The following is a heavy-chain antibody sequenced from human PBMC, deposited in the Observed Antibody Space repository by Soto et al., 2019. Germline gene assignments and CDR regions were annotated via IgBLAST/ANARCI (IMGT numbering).Heavy chain of an antibody. V-gene: IGHV1-69*06. Sequence: ASVKVSCKASGGTFSSYAISWVRQAPGQGLEWMGGIIPIFGTANYAQKFQGRATITADKSTTTAYMELSSLRSEDTAVYYCASKYCTNGVCYNWDYYGMDVWGQGTTVTVSS. CDR2: IIPIFGTA. J-gene: IGHJ6*02. CDR3: ASKYCTNGVCYNWDYYGMDV. D-gene: IGHD2-8*01. CDR1: GGTFSSYA.